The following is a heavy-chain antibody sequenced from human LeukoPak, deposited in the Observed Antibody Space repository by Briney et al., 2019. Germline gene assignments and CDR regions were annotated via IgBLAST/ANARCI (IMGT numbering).Heavy chain of an antibody. CDR3: AKENGDGYSYYFDY. CDR1: GFTFSSYG. V-gene: IGHV3-30*18. CDR2: ISYDGSNK. Sequence: PGRSLRLSCAASGFTFSSYGMHWVRQAPGKGLEWVAVISYDGSNKYYADSVKGRFTISRDNSKNTLYLQMNSLRAEDTAVYYCAKENGDGYSYYFDYWGQGTLVTVSS. J-gene: IGHJ4*02. D-gene: IGHD5-24*01.